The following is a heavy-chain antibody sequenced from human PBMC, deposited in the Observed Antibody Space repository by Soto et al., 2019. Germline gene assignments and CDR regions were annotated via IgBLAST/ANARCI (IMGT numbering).Heavy chain of an antibody. CDR1: GGSIRRYY. Sequence: PSETLSLTCTASGGSIRRYYWSWIRQPPGQGLEWIGHIYYSGSTSYSPSLRSRVTISVDTSNNQFSLKLSSVTAADTAVYYCARFGVGTTRNPTFDYWGQGALVTVSS. V-gene: IGHV4-59*01. J-gene: IGHJ4*02. CDR2: IYYSGST. D-gene: IGHD1-26*01. CDR3: ARFGVGTTRNPTFDY.